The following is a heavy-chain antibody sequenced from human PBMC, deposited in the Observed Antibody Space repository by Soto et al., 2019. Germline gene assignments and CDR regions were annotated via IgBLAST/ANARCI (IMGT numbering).Heavy chain of an antibody. V-gene: IGHV3-21*01. Sequence: GGSLRLSCAASDFTFSLYSMIWVRQAPGKGLEWVSSISSSSSYIFYADSVKGRFTVSRDNAQNSLFLHMSSLRAEDTAVYYCVRARATDSRPDYWGQGTLVTFSS. CDR1: DFTFSLYS. CDR2: ISSSSSYI. CDR3: VRARATDSRPDY. J-gene: IGHJ4*02. D-gene: IGHD3-22*01.